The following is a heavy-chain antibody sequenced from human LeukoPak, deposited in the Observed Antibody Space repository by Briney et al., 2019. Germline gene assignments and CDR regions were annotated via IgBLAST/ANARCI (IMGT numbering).Heavy chain of an antibody. J-gene: IGHJ6*02. CDR1: GGSISSYY. V-gene: IGHV4-4*07. Sequence: SETLSLPCTVSGGSISSYYWSWIRQPAGKGLEWIGRIYTSGSTNYNPSLKSRVTMSVDTSKNQFPLKLSSVTAADTAVYYCARDYGDYYYYGMDVWGQGTTVTVSS. CDR3: ARDYGDYYYYGMDV. D-gene: IGHD4-17*01. CDR2: IYTSGST.